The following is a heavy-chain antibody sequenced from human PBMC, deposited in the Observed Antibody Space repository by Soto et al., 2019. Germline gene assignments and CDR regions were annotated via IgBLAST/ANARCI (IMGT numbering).Heavy chain of an antibody. CDR1: GFTFSSYA. CDR2: ISGSGGST. J-gene: IGHJ5*02. V-gene: IGHV3-23*01. Sequence: GGSLGLSCAASGFTFSSYAMSWVRQAPGKGLEWVSAISGSGGSTYYADSVKGRFTISRDNSKNTLYLQMNSLRAEDTAVYYYAKLLAFPRLREGNWFDPWGQGT. D-gene: IGHD3-16*01. CDR3: AKLLAFPRLREGNWFDP.